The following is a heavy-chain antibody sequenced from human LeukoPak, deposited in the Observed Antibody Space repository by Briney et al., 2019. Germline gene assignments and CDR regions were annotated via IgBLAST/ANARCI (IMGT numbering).Heavy chain of an antibody. CDR1: GYTFNNFG. CDR2: ISGYNGNT. CDR3: ARDFRRTLFRPIDSGAFFDY. D-gene: IGHD3-10*01. V-gene: IGHV1-18*01. J-gene: IGHJ4*02. Sequence: WASVKVSCKASGYTFNNFGVSWVRQAPGRGLEWMGWISGYNGNTKYAQKLQGRVTVTTDMSTSTAYMELRSLISDDTAVYYCARDFRRTLFRPIDSGAFFDYWGQGSLVTVSS.